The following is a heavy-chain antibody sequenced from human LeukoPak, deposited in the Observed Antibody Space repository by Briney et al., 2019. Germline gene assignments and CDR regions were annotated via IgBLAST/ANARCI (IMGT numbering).Heavy chain of an antibody. CDR1: GFTFSNYW. CDR2: INQDGSEK. J-gene: IGHJ4*02. D-gene: IGHD6-19*01. V-gene: IGHV3-7*01. CDR3: ARVQGSSGPGIFEY. Sequence: GGSLRLSCAASGFTFSNYWMSWVRQAPGKGLEWVANINQDGSEKYYVDSVKGRFTISRDNARSSLYLQMKSLRVEDTAVYYCARVQGSSGPGIFEYWGQGTLVSVSS.